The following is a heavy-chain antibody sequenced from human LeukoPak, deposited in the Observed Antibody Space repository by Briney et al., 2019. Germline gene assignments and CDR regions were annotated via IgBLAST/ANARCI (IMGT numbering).Heavy chain of an antibody. CDR2: ISYSGST. V-gene: IGHV4-59*01. J-gene: IGHJ4*02. Sequence: SKTLSLTCTVSGGSISSYYWSWIRQPPGKGLEWIGYISYSGSTSYNPSLKSRVTITLDTSKSQFSPRLSSVTAADTAVYYCAREGYDTNIYYKADYWGQGTLVTVSS. CDR3: AREGYDTNIYYKADY. D-gene: IGHD3-22*01. CDR1: GGSISSYY.